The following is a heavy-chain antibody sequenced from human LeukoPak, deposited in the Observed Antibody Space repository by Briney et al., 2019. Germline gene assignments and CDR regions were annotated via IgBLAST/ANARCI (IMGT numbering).Heavy chain of an antibody. CDR3: AMTYYYGSGSSFDY. D-gene: IGHD3-10*01. Sequence: ASVKVSCKASGGTFSSYAISWVRQAPGQGLEWMGGIIPIFGTANYARKFQGRVTITADESTSTAYMELSSLRSEDTAVYYCAMTYYYGSGSSFDYWGQGTLITVSS. V-gene: IGHV1-69*13. CDR2: IIPIFGTA. CDR1: GGTFSSYA. J-gene: IGHJ4*02.